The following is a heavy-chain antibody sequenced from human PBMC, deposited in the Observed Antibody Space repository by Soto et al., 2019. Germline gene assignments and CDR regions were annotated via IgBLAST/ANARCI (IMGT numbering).Heavy chain of an antibody. V-gene: IGHV4-39*01. Sequence: QLQLQESGPGLVKPSETLSLSCTVSGGSITSSFYWGWIRQPPGKGLEWIGSIYGTVNTYYNPSLKGRVTISADTSKNQFSLNLISVTAADTAVYYCRSSSRYSTDVWGQGATVTVSS. CDR1: GGSITSSFY. D-gene: IGHD6-13*01. CDR2: IYGTVNT. CDR3: RSSSRYSTDV. J-gene: IGHJ6*02.